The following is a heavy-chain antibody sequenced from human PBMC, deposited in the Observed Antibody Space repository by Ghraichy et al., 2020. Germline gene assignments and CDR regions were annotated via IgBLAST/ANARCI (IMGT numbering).Heavy chain of an antibody. V-gene: IGHV3-23*01. CDR2: ISGSGDGT. CDR3: AKGTPGGSGSGTFDY. J-gene: IGHJ4*02. CDR1: GFTFSNYA. Sequence: GGSLRLSCVASGFTFSNYAMSWVRQAPGKGLEWVSAISGSGDGTYYADSVKGRFTISRDNSKNTLYLQMNSLRAEDAAVYYCAKGTPGGSGSGTFDYWGQGTLVTVS. D-gene: IGHD3-10*01.